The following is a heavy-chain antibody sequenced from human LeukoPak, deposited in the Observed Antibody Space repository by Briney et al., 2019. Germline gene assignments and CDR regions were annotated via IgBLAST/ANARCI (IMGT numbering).Heavy chain of an antibody. V-gene: IGHV4-59*01. D-gene: IGHD6-19*01. CDR3: ARAIAVAGYYYYGMDV. CDR1: GGSISSYY. CDR2: IYYSGST. Sequence: SETLSLTCTVSGGSISSYYWSWIRQPPGKGLEWIGYIYYSGSTNYNPSLKSRVTISVDTSKNQFSLKLSSVTAADTAVYYCARAIAVAGYYYYGMDVWGQGTTVTVSS. J-gene: IGHJ6*02.